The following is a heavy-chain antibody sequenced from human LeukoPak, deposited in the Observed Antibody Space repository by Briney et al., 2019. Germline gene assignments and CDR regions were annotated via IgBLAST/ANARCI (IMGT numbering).Heavy chain of an antibody. J-gene: IGHJ2*01. CDR2: ISSDGGST. D-gene: IGHD1-26*01. CDR1: GIIFSNYA. Sequence: GGSLRLSCAASGIIFSNYAMHWVRQGPGKGLGCISTISSDGGSTYYANSVKGRFTISRDNSKNTLYLQMGSLRAEDMAVYYCARGRQGAKTRYFDLWGRGTRVTVSS. V-gene: IGHV3-64*01. CDR3: ARGRQGAKTRYFDL.